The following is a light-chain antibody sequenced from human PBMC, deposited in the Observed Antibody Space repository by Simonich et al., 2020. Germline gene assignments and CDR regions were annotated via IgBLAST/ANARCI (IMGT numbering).Light chain of an antibody. CDR3: QQYYSTPWT. CDR2: WAS. J-gene: IGKJ1*01. V-gene: IGKV4-1*01. Sequence: DIVMTQSPDSLAVSLGERATINCKSNQSVLYSSNNKNYLAWYQKKPGQPPKLLIYWASNRESGVPDRFSGSGYGTDFTLTISSRQAEDVAVYYCQQYYSTPWTFGQGTKVEIK. CDR1: QSVLYSSNNKNY.